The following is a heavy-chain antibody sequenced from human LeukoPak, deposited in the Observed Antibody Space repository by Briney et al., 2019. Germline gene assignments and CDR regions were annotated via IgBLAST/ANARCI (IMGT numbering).Heavy chain of an antibody. Sequence: PGGSLRLSCAASGFTFSSYGMNWVCQAPGKGLEWVAVISYDGSNKYYADSVKGRFTISRDNSKNTLYLQMNSLRAEDTAVYYCARDGVVAACFDPWGQGTLVTVSS. D-gene: IGHD2-15*01. CDR2: ISYDGSNK. V-gene: IGHV3-30*03. CDR1: GFTFSSYG. J-gene: IGHJ5*02. CDR3: ARDGVVAACFDP.